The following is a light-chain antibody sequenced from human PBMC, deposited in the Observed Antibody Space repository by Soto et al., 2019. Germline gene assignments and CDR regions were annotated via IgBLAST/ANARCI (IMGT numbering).Light chain of an antibody. V-gene: IGKV1-33*01. Sequence: QMTQSPSSLSASVGDRVTITCQASQDISNYLNWYQQKPGKAPKLLIYDASNLETGVPSRFSGSGSGTDFTFTISSLQPEDIATYYCQQYDNLPLGFGPGTKVDFK. CDR3: QQYDNLPLG. J-gene: IGKJ3*01. CDR2: DAS. CDR1: QDISNY.